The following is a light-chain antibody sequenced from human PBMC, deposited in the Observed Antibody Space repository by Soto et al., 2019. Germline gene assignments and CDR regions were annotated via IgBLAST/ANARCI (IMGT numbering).Light chain of an antibody. J-gene: IGKJ2*01. Sequence: EIVMTQSPANLSLSPGERATLSCRASQSVSSNLAWYQQKPGQGPRLLIYDASTRATGIPARFSGSGSGTEFTLTISILQSEDFAVYYCQQYKKWPPYTFGQGTKVEIK. CDR2: DAS. CDR3: QQYKKWPPYT. V-gene: IGKV3-15*01. CDR1: QSVSSN.